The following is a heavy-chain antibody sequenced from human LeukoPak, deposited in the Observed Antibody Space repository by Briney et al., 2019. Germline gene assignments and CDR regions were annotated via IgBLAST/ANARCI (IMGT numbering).Heavy chain of an antibody. D-gene: IGHD3-22*01. Sequence: PSETLSLTCTISGGSISTYFWSWIRQPPGKGLEWIGYIYYTGSTNYNPSLKSRVTISVDTSKNQFSLKLSSVTAADTAVYYCARRPYYYDSSGHYYGYFDYRGQGTLVTVSS. CDR3: ARRPYYYDSSGHYYGYFDY. J-gene: IGHJ4*02. CDR1: GGSISTYF. CDR2: IYYTGST. V-gene: IGHV4-59*01.